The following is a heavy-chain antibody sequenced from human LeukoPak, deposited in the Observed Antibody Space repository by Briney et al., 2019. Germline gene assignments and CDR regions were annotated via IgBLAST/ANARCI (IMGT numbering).Heavy chain of an antibody. CDR2: ISAYNGNT. D-gene: IGHD3-10*01. J-gene: IGHJ4*02. CDR3: AREGIVEYGSASFDY. Sequence: ASVKVSCKASGYTFTSYGISWVRQAPGQGLEWMGWISAYNGNTNYAQKLQGRVTMTTDTSTSTAYMELRSLRFDDTAVYYCAREGIVEYGSASFDYWGQGTLVTVSS. V-gene: IGHV1-18*01. CDR1: GYTFTSYG.